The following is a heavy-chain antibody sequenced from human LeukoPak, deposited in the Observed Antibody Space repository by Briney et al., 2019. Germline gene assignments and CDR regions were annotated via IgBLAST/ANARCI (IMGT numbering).Heavy chain of an antibody. CDR3: ARDSYDILTGYGSFDY. CDR1: EYTFTGYY. J-gene: IGHJ4*02. CDR2: VIPIFGTA. D-gene: IGHD3-9*01. V-gene: IGHV1-69*06. Sequence: SVKVSCKASEYTFTGYYMHWVRQAPGQGLEWMGGVIPIFGTANYAQKFQGRVTITADKSTSTAYMELSSLRSEDTAVYYCARDSYDILTGYGSFDYWGQGTLVTVSS.